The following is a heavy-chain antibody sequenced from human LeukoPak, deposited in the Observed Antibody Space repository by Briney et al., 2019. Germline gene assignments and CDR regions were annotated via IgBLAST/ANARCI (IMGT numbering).Heavy chain of an antibody. J-gene: IGHJ3*02. D-gene: IGHD2-2*01. CDR1: GYTFTGYY. CDR2: INPNSGGT. Sequence: ASVKVSCKASGYTFTGYYMHWVRQAPGQGLEWMGWINPNSGGTNYAQKFQGRVTMTRDTSISTAYMELSGLRSDDTAVYYCARPRYCSSTSCSNAFDIWGQGTMVTVSS. V-gene: IGHV1-2*02. CDR3: ARPRYCSSTSCSNAFDI.